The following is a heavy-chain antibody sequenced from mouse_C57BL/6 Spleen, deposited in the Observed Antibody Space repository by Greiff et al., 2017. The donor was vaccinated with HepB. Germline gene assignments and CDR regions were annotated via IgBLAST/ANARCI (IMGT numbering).Heavy chain of an antibody. CDR1: GFSLTSYG. J-gene: IGHJ4*01. CDR2: IWRGGST. V-gene: IGHV2-5*01. Sequence: VHLVESGPGLVQPSQSLSITCTVPGFSLTSYGVHWVRQSPGKGLEWLGVIWRGGSTDYNAAFMSRLSITKDNSKSQVFFKMNSLQADDTAIYYCAKISDYGSRRDYWGQGTSVTVSS. D-gene: IGHD1-1*01. CDR3: AKISDYGSRRDY.